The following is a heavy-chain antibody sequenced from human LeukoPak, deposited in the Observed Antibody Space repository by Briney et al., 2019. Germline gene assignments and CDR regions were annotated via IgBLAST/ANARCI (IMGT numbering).Heavy chain of an antibody. Sequence: GGSLRLSCAASGFTFSSYSMNWVRQAPGKGLEWVSYITSSSTTIYYADSVKGRFTISRDNSKNTLYLQMNSLRAEDTAVYYCAKEGMSGWSFDYWGQGTLVTVSS. CDR1: GFTFSSYS. J-gene: IGHJ4*02. V-gene: IGHV3-48*01. CDR3: AKEGMSGWSFDY. CDR2: ITSSSTTI. D-gene: IGHD6-19*01.